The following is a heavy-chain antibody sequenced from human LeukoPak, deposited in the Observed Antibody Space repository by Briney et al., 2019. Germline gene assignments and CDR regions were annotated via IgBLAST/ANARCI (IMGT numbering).Heavy chain of an antibody. V-gene: IGHV3-21*01. CDR3: ARDLEDYNSGGYYLGY. CDR2: ISTSGTYI. D-gene: IGHD3-22*01. J-gene: IGHJ4*02. CDR1: GFTFSSYS. Sequence: GGSLRLSCAASGFTFSSYSMNWVRQAPGKGLEWVSSISTSGTYIDYADSVKGRFTISRDNAKNSLYLQLDSLRAGDTAVYYCARDLEDYNSGGYYLGYWGQGTLVTVSS.